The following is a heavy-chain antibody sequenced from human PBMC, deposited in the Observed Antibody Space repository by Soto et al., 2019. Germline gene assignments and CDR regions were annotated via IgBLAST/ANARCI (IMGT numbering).Heavy chain of an antibody. J-gene: IGHJ4*02. Sequence: VQLVESGGGVVQPGRSLRLSCAASGFTFSSYGMHWVRQAPGKGLEWVAVISYDGSNKYYADSVKGRFTISRDNSKNTLYLQMNSLRAEDTAVYYCAKGKVSDIVLMRWGQGTLVTVSS. V-gene: IGHV3-30*18. D-gene: IGHD2-8*01. CDR2: ISYDGSNK. CDR3: AKGKVSDIVLMR. CDR1: GFTFSSYG.